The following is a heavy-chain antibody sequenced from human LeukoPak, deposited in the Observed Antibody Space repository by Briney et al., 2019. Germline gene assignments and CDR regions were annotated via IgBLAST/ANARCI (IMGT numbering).Heavy chain of an antibody. Sequence: GGSLRLSCAASGFTVSSNYMSWVRQAPGKGLEWVSIIYSGGSTYYGDSAKGRFTISRDNSKNTLYLQMNSLRAEDTAVYYCARRAGAYSHPYDYWGQGTLVTVSS. CDR3: ARRAGAYSHPYDY. V-gene: IGHV3-66*04. CDR1: GFTVSSNY. D-gene: IGHD4/OR15-4a*01. J-gene: IGHJ4*02. CDR2: IYSGGST.